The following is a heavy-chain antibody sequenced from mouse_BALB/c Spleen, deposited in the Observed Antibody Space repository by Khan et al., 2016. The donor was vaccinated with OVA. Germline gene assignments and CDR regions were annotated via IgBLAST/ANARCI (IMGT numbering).Heavy chain of an antibody. V-gene: IGHV1-4*01. CDR2: INPNNGYT. D-gene: IGHD2-14*01. J-gene: IGHJ3*01. CDR3: GGDGAYYRNDGCLAY. Sequence: QVQLQQPGAELARPGASVKMSCKASGYTFTSYTIHWIKMRPGQGLEWIGYINPNNGYTNYNQKFKDKATLTADKSSTTAYMQLSSLTSDDSAVYTCGGDGAYYRNDGCLAYWGLGTLVTVSA. CDR1: GYTFTSYT.